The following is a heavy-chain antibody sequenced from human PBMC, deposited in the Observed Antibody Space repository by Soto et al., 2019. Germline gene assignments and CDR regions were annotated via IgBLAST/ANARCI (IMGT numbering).Heavy chain of an antibody. CDR3: AVAIFTAYDY. Sequence: EVRLLESGGGLVQPGGSLRLSCAASGFTISGCSMTWVRQAPGKGLEWVSAITGSGDRTYYADSVKGRFTISRDNSNNMVYLQMNSLRAEDSAVYYCAVAIFTAYDYWGQGTLVTVSS. D-gene: IGHD3-9*01. CDR1: GFTISGCS. V-gene: IGHV3-23*01. CDR2: ITGSGDRT. J-gene: IGHJ4*02.